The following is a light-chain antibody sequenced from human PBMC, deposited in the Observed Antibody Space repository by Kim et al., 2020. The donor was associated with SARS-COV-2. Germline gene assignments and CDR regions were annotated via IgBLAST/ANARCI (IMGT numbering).Light chain of an antibody. CDR1: SSNIRSNY. Sequence: VTISCSGSSSNIRSNYGYWDQQLPGTAPKLLIYRNNQRPSGVPDRFSGSKSGTSASLAISGLRSEDEADYYCAAWDDSLSGRGVVFGGGTQLTVL. J-gene: IGLJ2*01. CDR3: AAWDDSLSGRGVV. V-gene: IGLV1-47*01. CDR2: RNN.